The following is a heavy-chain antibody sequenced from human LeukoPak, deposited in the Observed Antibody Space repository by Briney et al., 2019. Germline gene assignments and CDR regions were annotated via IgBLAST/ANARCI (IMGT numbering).Heavy chain of an antibody. J-gene: IGHJ4*02. CDR3: AREFGRLPDY. CDR2: ISSSSSTI. Sequence: GGSLRLSCAASGFSFSSYSMNWVRQAPGKGLEWVSYISSSSSTIYYVDSVKGRSTISRDNAKNSLYLQMNSLGAEDTAVYYCAREFGRLPDYWGQGTLVTVSS. CDR1: GFSFSSYS. D-gene: IGHD3/OR15-3a*01. V-gene: IGHV3-48*04.